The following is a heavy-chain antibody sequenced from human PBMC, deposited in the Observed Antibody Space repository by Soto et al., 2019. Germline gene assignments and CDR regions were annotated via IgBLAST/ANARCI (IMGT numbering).Heavy chain of an antibody. CDR3: ASNGGAAGDAFDI. Sequence: EVHLLESGGGLVQPGGSLRLSCAASGFTFSSHAMNWVRQAPGKGLDWVSGISGSGGSTYYADSVKGRFTISRDNAKNSLYLQMNSLRAEDTAVYYCASNGGAAGDAFDIWGQGTMVTVSS. CDR1: GFTFSSHA. V-gene: IGHV3-23*01. D-gene: IGHD6-13*01. J-gene: IGHJ3*02. CDR2: ISGSGGST.